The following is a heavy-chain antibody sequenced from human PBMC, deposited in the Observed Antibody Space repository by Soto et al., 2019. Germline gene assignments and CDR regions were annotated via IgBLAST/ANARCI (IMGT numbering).Heavy chain of an antibody. V-gene: IGHV3-23*01. CDR1: GFTFSSYA. CDR2: ISGSGGST. CDR3: VRRKGYSYGEFDY. D-gene: IGHD5-18*01. Sequence: GGSLRLSCAASGFTFSSYAMSWVRQAPGKGLEWVSAISGSGGSTYYADSVKGRFTISRDNSKNTLYLQMNSLRAEETAVYYCVRRKGYSYGEFDYWGQGTLVTVSS. J-gene: IGHJ4*02.